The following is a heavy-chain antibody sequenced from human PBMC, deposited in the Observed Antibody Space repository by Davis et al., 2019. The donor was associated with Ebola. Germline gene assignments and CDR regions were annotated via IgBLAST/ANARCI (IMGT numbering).Heavy chain of an antibody. D-gene: IGHD3-3*01. CDR1: GFTVSSNY. CDR2: ISDSGGST. CDR3: APSDSWSGFYIEY. J-gene: IGHJ4*02. Sequence: GESLKISCAASGFTVSSNYMSWVRQAPGKGLEWVSGISDSGGSTYYADSVKGRFTISRDNAKNSLFLQMNSLRAEDTAVYYCAPSDSWSGFYIEYWGQGTLVTVSS. V-gene: IGHV3-66*01.